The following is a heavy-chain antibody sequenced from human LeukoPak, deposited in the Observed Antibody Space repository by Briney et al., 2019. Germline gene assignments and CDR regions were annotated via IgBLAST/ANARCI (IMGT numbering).Heavy chain of an antibody. CDR1: GFTFSSYG. Sequence: GRSLRLSCAASGFTFSSYGMHWVRQAPGKGLEWVAVIWYDGSNKYYADSVKGRFTISRDNSKNTLYLQMNTLSAEDTAVYYCARDCSTYSSRWYVDYWRQGTLVSVSS. V-gene: IGHV3-33*01. CDR3: ARDCSTYSSRWYVDY. J-gene: IGHJ4*02. CDR2: IWYDGSNK. D-gene: IGHD6-13*01.